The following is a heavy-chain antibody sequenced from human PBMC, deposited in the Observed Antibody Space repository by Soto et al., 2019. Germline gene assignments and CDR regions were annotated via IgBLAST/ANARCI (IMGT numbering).Heavy chain of an antibody. CDR1: GFTFSPYA. CDR2: IKSSGSPT. D-gene: IGHD3-10*01. J-gene: IGHJ2*01. V-gene: IGHV3-23*05. CDR3: AKTPRGGASGDWYFDL. Sequence: VQLLESGGGWVQPGGSLRLSCAASGFTFSPYAMTWVRLAPGRGLEWVLGIKSSGSPTDYPESVKGRFTISRDNLMNTLFLDMNGLRAEDTAIYYCAKTPRGGASGDWYFDLWGRGTPVTVSS.